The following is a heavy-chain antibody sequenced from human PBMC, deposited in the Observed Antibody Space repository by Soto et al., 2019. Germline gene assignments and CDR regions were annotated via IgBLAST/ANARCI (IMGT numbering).Heavy chain of an antibody. J-gene: IGHJ6*03. D-gene: IGHD3-3*01. CDR1: GGSISSSSYY. V-gene: IGHV4-39*01. Sequence: SETLSLTCTVSGGSISSSSYYWGWIRQPPGKGLEWIGSIYYSGSTYYNPSLKSRVTISVDTSKNQFSLKLSSVTAADTAVYYCARHLEWLLNYYYYMDVWGKGTTVTVSS. CDR2: IYYSGST. CDR3: ARHLEWLLNYYYYMDV.